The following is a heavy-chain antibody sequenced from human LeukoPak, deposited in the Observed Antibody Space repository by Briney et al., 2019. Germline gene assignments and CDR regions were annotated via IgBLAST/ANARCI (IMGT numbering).Heavy chain of an antibody. CDR3: ARSTVAGTNYFDY. J-gene: IGHJ4*03. CDR2: IYYSGST. V-gene: IGHV4-30-4*01. CDR1: GGPISSGDYY. D-gene: IGHD6-19*01. Sequence: SETLSLTCTVSGGPISSGDYYWSWIRQPPGKGLEWVGYIYYSGSTYYNPSLKSRVTISVDTSKNQFSLKLSSVTAADTAVYYCARSTVAGTNYFDYWGKGTTVTVSS.